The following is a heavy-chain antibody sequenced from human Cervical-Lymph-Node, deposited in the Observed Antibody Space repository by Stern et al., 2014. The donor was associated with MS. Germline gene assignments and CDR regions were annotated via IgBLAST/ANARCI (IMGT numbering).Heavy chain of an antibody. D-gene: IGHD6-6*01. V-gene: IGHV1-2*02. CDR2: INPKSGGT. CDR3: TRALRIADRPSPGGHWFDP. Sequence: VQLVESGAEVEKPGASVKVSCKASGYIFTDYYLHWVRQAPGQGLEWMGRINPKSGGTSYAQSFHGRVTLTRDTSITTAYMDLSRLTSDDTAVYYCTRALRIADRPSPGGHWFDPWGQGTLVIVSS. J-gene: IGHJ5*02. CDR1: GYIFTDYY.